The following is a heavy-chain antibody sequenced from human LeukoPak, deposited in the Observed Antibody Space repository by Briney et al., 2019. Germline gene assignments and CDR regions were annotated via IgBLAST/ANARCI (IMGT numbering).Heavy chain of an antibody. V-gene: IGHV4-59*01. CDR3: TRGLRWTDF. Sequence: SETLSLTCSVSGVSISPDSWTWIRQPPGKGLEWIGSLHYSGVAFHNPSLRSRVTMSLDTPTKVFSLRLSSVTAADAAVYFCTRGLRWTDFWGLGTLVIVSS. CDR2: LHYSGVA. J-gene: IGHJ4*02. D-gene: IGHD4-23*01. CDR1: GVSISPDS.